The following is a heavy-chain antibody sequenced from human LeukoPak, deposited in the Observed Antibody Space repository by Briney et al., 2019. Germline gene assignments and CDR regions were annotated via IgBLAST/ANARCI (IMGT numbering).Heavy chain of an antibody. J-gene: IGHJ4*02. CDR1: GFTFSSYW. Sequence: GGSLRLSCAASGFTFSSYWMSWARQAPGKGLEWVASINHNGNVNYYVDSVKGRFTISRDNAKNSLYLQMNSLRDEDTAVYYCASSGSYRFDYWGQGTLVTVSS. V-gene: IGHV3-7*01. CDR2: INHNGNVN. D-gene: IGHD1-26*01. CDR3: ASSGSYRFDY.